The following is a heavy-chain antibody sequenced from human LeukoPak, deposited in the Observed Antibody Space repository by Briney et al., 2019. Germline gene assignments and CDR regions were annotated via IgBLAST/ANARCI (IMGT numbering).Heavy chain of an antibody. V-gene: IGHV3-53*01. CDR2: IYSGGST. CDR1: GFTVSSNY. D-gene: IGHD1-26*01. Sequence: PGGSLRLSCAASGFTVSSNYMSWVRQAPGKGLEWVSVIYSGGSTYYADSVKGRFTISRDNSKNTLYLQMNSLRAEDTAVYYCASGVYSGSYGGLSWGQGTLVTVSS. J-gene: IGHJ5*02. CDR3: ASGVYSGSYGGLS.